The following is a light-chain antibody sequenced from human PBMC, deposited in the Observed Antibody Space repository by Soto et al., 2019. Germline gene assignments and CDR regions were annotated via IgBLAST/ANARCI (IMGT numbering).Light chain of an antibody. V-gene: IGLV2-8*01. CDR1: SGDVGGCNY. CDR3: SSFAGNTNLV. J-gene: IGLJ2*01. CDR2: EVS. Sequence: QSALTQPPSASGSPGQSVTISCTGTSGDVGGCNYVSWYQQHPGKAPKLMISEVSKRPSGVPDRFSASKSGNTASLTVSGLQAEDEADYYCSSFAGNTNLVFGGGTKLTVL.